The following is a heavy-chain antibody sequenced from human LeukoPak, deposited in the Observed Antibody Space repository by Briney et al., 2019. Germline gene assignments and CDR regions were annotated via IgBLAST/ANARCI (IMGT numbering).Heavy chain of an antibody. CDR1: GFSFRRHP. J-gene: IGHJ4*02. CDR2: IRFDGSET. Sequence: GGSLRLSCAADGFSFRRHPMFWVRQAPGKSLEWLALIRFDGSETDYADSVKGRFTISRDNSKDTLYLQMNSLRAEDTARYYCASRPSGSDWGPFDFWGQGTLVSVSS. CDR3: ASRPSGSDWGPFDF. V-gene: IGHV3-33*07. D-gene: IGHD5-12*01.